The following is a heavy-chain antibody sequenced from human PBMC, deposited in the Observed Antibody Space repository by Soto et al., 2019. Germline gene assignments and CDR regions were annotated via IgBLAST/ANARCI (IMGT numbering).Heavy chain of an antibody. V-gene: IGHV4-34*01. D-gene: IGHD6-19*01. CDR3: ASVTSGWAEYYFAY. Sequence: QVQLQQWGAGLLKPSETLSLTCAVYGGSFSGYYWSWIRQPPGKGLEWIGEINHSGSTNYNPSLKSRVTISVDTSKIQFSLKLSSVTAADTAVYYCASVTSGWAEYYFAYWGKGTLVTVSS. CDR2: INHSGST. J-gene: IGHJ4*02. CDR1: GGSFSGYY.